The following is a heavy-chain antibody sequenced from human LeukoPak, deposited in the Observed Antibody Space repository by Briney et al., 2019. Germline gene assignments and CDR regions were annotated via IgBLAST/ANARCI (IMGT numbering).Heavy chain of an antibody. CDR3: ARAGCSGGSCYPYYYYGMDV. J-gene: IGHJ6*02. CDR2: ISYDGSNK. D-gene: IGHD2-15*01. V-gene: IGHV3-30-3*01. Sequence: GRSLRLSCAASGFTFSSYAMHWVRQAPGKGLEWVAVISYDGSNKHYADSVKGRFTISRDNSKNTLYLQMNSLRAEDTAVYYCARAGCSGGSCYPYYYYGMDVWGQGTTVTVSS. CDR1: GFTFSSYA.